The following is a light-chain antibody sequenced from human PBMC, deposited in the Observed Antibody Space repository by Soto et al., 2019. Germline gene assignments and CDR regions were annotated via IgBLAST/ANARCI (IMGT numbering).Light chain of an antibody. J-gene: IGKJ1*01. Sequence: ETVMTQAPATLSVSPGERATLSCRASQSVSSNLAWYQQKPGQAPRLLIYGASTMATGIPTRFSGRGSGTEFTLTISRLQSDYFALYYWQQYHDWPPWTFGQGTKVEVK. V-gene: IGKV3-15*01. CDR3: QQYHDWPPWT. CDR1: QSVSSN. CDR2: GAS.